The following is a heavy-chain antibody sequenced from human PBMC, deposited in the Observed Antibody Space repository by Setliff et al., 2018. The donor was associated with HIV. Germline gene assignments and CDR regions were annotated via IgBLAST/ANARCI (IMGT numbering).Heavy chain of an antibody. D-gene: IGHD4-17*01. J-gene: IGHJ5*02. CDR1: AFYIHSDYY. Sequence: ETLSLTCTVSAFYIHSDYYWAWIRQSPGRGLESPGRGLEWIGHIFHSGSAYYNPSLKNRVSMSVDTSRNQFSLRLTSLSAADTAVYYCARLRLHYGDDIPRFDPWGPGTLVTVS. CDR3: ARLRLHYGDDIPRFDP. CDR2: IFHSGSA. V-gene: IGHV4-38-2*02.